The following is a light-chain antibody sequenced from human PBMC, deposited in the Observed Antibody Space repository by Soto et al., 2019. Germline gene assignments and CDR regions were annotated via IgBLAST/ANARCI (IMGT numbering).Light chain of an antibody. Sequence: QSALTQPASVSGSPGQSITIYCTGTSSDVGGYNYVSWYQQHPGKAPKLMIYDVSNRPSGVSNRFSGSKSGSTVSLTISGLQAEDEADYYCSSYTRSSFYVFGTGTKLTVL. CDR1: SSDVGGYNY. CDR3: SSYTRSSFYV. J-gene: IGLJ1*01. V-gene: IGLV2-14*01. CDR2: DVS.